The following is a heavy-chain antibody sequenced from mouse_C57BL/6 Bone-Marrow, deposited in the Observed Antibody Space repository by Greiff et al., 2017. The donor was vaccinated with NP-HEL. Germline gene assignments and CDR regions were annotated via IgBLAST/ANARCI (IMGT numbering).Heavy chain of an antibody. CDR2: ISDGGSYT. J-gene: IGHJ4*01. Sequence: EVKLQESGGGLVKPGGSLKLSCAASGFTFSSYAMSWVRQTPEKRLEWVATISDGGSYTYYPDNVKGRFTLSRDKAKNNLYLQMSHLKSEDTAMYYCARDTGPPALDYWGQGTSVTVSS. V-gene: IGHV5-4*01. CDR3: ARDTGPPALDY. CDR1: GFTFSSYA. D-gene: IGHD1-1*01.